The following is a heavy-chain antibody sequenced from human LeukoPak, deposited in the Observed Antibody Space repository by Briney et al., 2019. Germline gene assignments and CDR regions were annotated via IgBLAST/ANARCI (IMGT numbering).Heavy chain of an antibody. J-gene: IGHJ2*01. CDR2: IYHSGST. CDR3: ARDLVVVPAAIGGYWYFDL. CDR1: GGSISSSNW. V-gene: IGHV4-4*02. Sequence: SETLSLTCAVSGGSISSSNWWSWVRQPPGKGLEWIGEIYHSGSTNYNPSLKSRVTISVDKSKNQFSLKLSSVTAADTAVYYCARDLVVVPAAIGGYWYFDLWGRGTLVTDSS. D-gene: IGHD2-2*02.